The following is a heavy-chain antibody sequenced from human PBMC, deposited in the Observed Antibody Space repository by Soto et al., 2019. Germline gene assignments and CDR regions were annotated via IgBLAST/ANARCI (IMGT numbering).Heavy chain of an antibody. CDR2: IIPLLGIS. V-gene: IGHV1-69*08. CDR3: ATEDRSSSLDD. CDR1: GGTFNTYT. Sequence: QVQLVQSGAELKVAGSSVRVSCTASGGTFNTYTFSWVRQAPGQGLEWMGRIIPLLGISNYAPQFQGRIMIAANTSTSTTYLALTGLTSEDTALYYCATEDRSSSLDDRGQGSLVTVSS. J-gene: IGHJ4*02. D-gene: IGHD6-6*01.